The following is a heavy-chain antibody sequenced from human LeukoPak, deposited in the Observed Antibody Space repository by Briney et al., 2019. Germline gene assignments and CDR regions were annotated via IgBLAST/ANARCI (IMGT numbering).Heavy chain of an antibody. CDR3: ARAMDYDILTGSDY. CDR1: GFTFSSYA. D-gene: IGHD3-9*01. Sequence: GGSLRLSCAASGFTFSSYAMSWVRQAPGKGLEWVSAISGSGGSTYYADSVKGRFTISRDNSKNTLYLQMNSLRAEDTAVYYCARAMDYDILTGSDYWGQGTLVTVSS. CDR2: ISGSGGST. V-gene: IGHV3-23*01. J-gene: IGHJ4*02.